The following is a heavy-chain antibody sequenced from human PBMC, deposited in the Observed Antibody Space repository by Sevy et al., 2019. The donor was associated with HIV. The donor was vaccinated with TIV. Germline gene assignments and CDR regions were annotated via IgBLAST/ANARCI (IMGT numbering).Heavy chain of an antibody. CDR3: ARQNDLTFDP. J-gene: IGHJ5*02. Sequence: GESLKISCKGSGYNFTSYWIGWVRQMPGKGLEWMGIINPGDSDTGYSPSFQGQVTISVDKSISTANLQWSSLKASDTAMYYCARQNDLTFDPWGQGTLVTVSS. V-gene: IGHV5-51*01. CDR2: INPGDSDT. D-gene: IGHD3-3*01. CDR1: GYNFTSYW.